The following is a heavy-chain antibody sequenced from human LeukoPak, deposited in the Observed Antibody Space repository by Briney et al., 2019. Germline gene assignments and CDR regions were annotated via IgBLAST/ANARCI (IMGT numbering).Heavy chain of an antibody. CDR3: ARVYYDILTGYYTLDY. CDR2: IGTAGDT. J-gene: IGHJ4*02. V-gene: IGHV3-13*01. D-gene: IGHD3-9*01. Sequence: GGSLRLSCAASGFTFSSYDMHWVRQATGKGLEWVSAIGTAGDTYYPGSVKGRFTISRENAKNSLYLQMNSLRAGDTAVYYCARVYYDILTGYYTLDYWGQGTLVTVSS. CDR1: GFTFSSYD.